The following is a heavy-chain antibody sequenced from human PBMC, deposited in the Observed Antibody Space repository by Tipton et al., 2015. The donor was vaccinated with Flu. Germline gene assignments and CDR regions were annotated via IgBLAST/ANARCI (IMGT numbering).Heavy chain of an antibody. CDR3: ARALYYGILTGYTEKQTYYFDY. CDR1: GGSISSGGYY. D-gene: IGHD3-9*01. J-gene: IGHJ4*02. Sequence: TLSLTCTVSGGSISSGGYYWSWIRQPPGKGLEWIGEINHSGSTNYNPSLKRRVTISVDTSKNQFSLKLSSVTAADTAVYYCARALYYGILTGYTEKQTYYFDYWGQGTLVTVSS. V-gene: IGHV4-39*07. CDR2: INHSGST.